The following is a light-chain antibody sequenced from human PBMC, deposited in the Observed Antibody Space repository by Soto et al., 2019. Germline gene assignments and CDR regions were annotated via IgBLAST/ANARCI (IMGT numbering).Light chain of an antibody. Sequence: ETVVTQSPGTKSSEQGRRATLSCRASQSVSNNYLAWYQQKPGQAPRLLIYGASNRATGIPDRFSGSGSGTDVPLTTSRLEPGAFAVYYCWQSGRSGRFGEGTKVDIK. CDR1: QSVSNNY. CDR2: GAS. J-gene: IGKJ1*01. V-gene: IGKV3-20*01. CDR3: WQSGRSGR.